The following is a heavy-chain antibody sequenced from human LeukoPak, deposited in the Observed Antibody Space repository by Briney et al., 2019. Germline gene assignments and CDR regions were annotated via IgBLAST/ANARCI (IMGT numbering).Heavy chain of an antibody. CDR1: GFPFSSHG. J-gene: IGHJ4*02. V-gene: IGHV3-21*01. CDR2: ITSTSSL. D-gene: IGHD6-13*01. CDR3: VRDTRIGSSWQDFDY. Sequence: GGSLRLSCAGSGFPFSSHGMNWVRQAPGKGLEWVSSITSTSSLYYTDSVKGRFTISRDNAKNSLYLQMNTLRAEDTAVYYCVRDTRIGSSWQDFDYWGQGTLVTVSS.